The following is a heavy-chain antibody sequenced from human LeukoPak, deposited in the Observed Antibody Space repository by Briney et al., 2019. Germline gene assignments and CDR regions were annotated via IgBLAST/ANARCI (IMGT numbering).Heavy chain of an antibody. Sequence: SETLSLTCTVSGGSISSSSYYWGWIRQPPGKGLEWIGSIYYSGSTYYNPSLKSRVTISVDTSKNQFSLKLSSVTAADTAVYYCVRLGRWPLDYWGQGTLVTVSS. D-gene: IGHD4-23*01. V-gene: IGHV4-39*01. J-gene: IGHJ4*02. CDR1: GGSISSSSYY. CDR3: VRLGRWPLDY. CDR2: IYYSGST.